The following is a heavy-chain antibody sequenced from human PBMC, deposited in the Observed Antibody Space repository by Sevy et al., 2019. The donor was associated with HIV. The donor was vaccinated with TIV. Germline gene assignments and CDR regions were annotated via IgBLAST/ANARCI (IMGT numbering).Heavy chain of an antibody. Sequence: SETLSLTCTVSGGSITNNNYYWGWIRQSPGKGLEWIGTINYSGSTDYNPSLKSRVTVSVDTSKNQISLRLSSVTAADTAVYYCARHFLFTIFGVVIDPKMYYFDYWGQGTLVTVSS. V-gene: IGHV4-39*01. CDR1: GGSITNNNYY. J-gene: IGHJ4*02. CDR2: INYSGST. CDR3: ARHFLFTIFGVVIDPKMYYFDY. D-gene: IGHD3-3*01.